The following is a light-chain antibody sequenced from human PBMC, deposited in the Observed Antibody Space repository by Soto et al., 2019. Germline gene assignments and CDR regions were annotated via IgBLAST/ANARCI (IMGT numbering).Light chain of an antibody. V-gene: IGKV1-5*01. Sequence: DFQLTQSPSTVSASVGDRVTITCRTSKTTGTWMAWYQQKPGKAPKLLIYDASRLETGIPSRFRGSGVGAEFALTITSLHPDDFATDYCQRYTTYSWTFGQGTKVEVK. J-gene: IGKJ1*01. CDR2: DAS. CDR3: QRYTTYSWT. CDR1: KTTGTW.